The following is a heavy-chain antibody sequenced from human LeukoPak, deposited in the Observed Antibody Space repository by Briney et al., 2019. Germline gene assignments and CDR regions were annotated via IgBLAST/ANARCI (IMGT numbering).Heavy chain of an antibody. CDR1: GGSISSSSYY. CDR3: ARVVNYYDSSGSPGFRLDY. J-gene: IGHJ4*02. D-gene: IGHD3-22*01. Sequence: SETLSLTGTVSGGSISSSSYYWGWIRQPPGKGLEWIGYIYYSGSTNYNPSLKSRVTISVDTSKNQFSLKLSSVTAADTAVYYCARVVNYYDSSGSPGFRLDYWGQGTLVTVSS. CDR2: IYYSGST. V-gene: IGHV4-61*05.